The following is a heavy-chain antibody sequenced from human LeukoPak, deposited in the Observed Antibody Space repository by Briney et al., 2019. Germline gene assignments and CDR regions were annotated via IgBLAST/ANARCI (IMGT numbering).Heavy chain of an antibody. J-gene: IGHJ4*02. CDR1: GFTFRTYA. V-gene: IGHV3-23*01. Sequence: GGSLRLSCAASGFTFRTYAMSWVRQAPGKGLEWVSAISGNGRNTYYADSVKGRFTISRDNSKNTLYLQMNSLRVEDTAVYYCARDSPRPPTYYYDSSDFWGQETLVTVSS. CDR2: ISGNGRNT. D-gene: IGHD3-22*01. CDR3: ARDSPRPPTYYYDSSDF.